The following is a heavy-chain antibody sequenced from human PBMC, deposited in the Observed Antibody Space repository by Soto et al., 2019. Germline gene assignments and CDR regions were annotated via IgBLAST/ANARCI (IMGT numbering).Heavy chain of an antibody. CDR1: GFTFSSYC. D-gene: IGHD3-10*01. Sequence: GGSLRLSCAASGFTFSSYCMNWVRQAPGKGLEWVSYISSSSSTIYYADSVKGRFTISRDNAKNSLYLQMNSLRDEDTAVYYCARDSITMVRGVILIDYYGMDVWGQGTTVTVSS. CDR2: ISSSSSTI. CDR3: ARDSITMVRGVILIDYYGMDV. J-gene: IGHJ6*02. V-gene: IGHV3-48*02.